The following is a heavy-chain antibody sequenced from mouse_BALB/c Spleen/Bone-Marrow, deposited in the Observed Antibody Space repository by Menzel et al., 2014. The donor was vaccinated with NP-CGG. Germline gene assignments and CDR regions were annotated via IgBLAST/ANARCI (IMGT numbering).Heavy chain of an antibody. V-gene: IGHV5-6*01. J-gene: IGHJ4*01. Sequence: VQLKESGGDLVKPGGSLKLSCAASGFTFSTYGMSWVRQTPDKRLEWVATISSGGGYTYYPDSVKGRFTISRDNANNTLYLQMSSLKAEDTARYYGTRQRNWDHYAMDYWGQGTSVTVSS. D-gene: IGHD4-1*01. CDR2: ISSGGGYT. CDR1: GFTFSTYG. CDR3: TRQRNWDHYAMDY.